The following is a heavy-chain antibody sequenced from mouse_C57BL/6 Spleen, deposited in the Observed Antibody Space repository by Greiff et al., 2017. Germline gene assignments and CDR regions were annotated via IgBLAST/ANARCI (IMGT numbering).Heavy chain of an antibody. CDR3: ARHYGSSYDWYFDV. V-gene: IGHV1-52*01. CDR1: GYTFTSYW. D-gene: IGHD1-1*01. CDR2: IDPSDSDT. Sequence: QVQLQQPGAELVRPGSSVKLSCKASGYTFTSYWMHWVKQRPIQGLEWIGNIDPSDSDTHYNQKFKDKATVTVDKSSSTAYMQLSSLTSEDSAVYYCARHYGSSYDWYFDVWGTGTTVTVSS. J-gene: IGHJ1*03.